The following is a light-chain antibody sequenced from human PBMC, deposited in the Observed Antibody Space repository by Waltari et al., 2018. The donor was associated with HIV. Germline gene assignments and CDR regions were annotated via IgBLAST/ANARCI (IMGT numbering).Light chain of an antibody. CDR1: QSVSSS. J-gene: IGKJ2*01. V-gene: IGKV3-15*01. CDR2: GAS. CDR3: QQYNNWPPNT. Sequence: EIVMTQSPATLSVSPGERATLSCRASQSVSSSLAWYQQKPGQAPRLLIYGASTRATGIPARFSGSESGTEFTLTISSLQSEDFAVYYCQQYNNWPPNTFGQGTKLEIK.